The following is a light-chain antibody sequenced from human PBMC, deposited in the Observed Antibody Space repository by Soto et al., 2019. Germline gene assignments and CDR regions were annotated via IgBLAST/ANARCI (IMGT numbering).Light chain of an antibody. V-gene: IGKV3-11*01. CDR1: QSVSSY. CDR3: QQCGNWPVT. CDR2: DAS. J-gene: IGKJ1*01. Sequence: ESVLTQSPATLSLSPGERAALSCRASQSVSSYFAWYQQKPGQAPRLLIYDASNRATGIPARFSGSGSGTDFTLTISSLEPDDFAVYYCQQCGNWPVTFGQGTKVDIK.